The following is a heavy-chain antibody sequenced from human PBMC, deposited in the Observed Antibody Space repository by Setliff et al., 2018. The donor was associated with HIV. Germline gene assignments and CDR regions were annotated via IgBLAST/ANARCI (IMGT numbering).Heavy chain of an antibody. CDR2: IHQSGTA. D-gene: IGHD1-26*01. J-gene: IGHJ4*01. V-gene: IGHV4-34*01. CDR1: GGSFSGFY. CDR3: ARQVGEGKWYLDS. Sequence: TSETLSLTCVVYGGSFSGFYWGWIRQPPGKGLEWIAIIHQSGTAHKRPSLKSRVTISIDTSENLFSLKLSGVTAADTAIYYCARQVGEGKWYLDSWGHGTLVTVSS.